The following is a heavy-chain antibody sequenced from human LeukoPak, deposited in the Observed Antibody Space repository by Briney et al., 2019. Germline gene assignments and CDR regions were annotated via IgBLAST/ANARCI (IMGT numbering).Heavy chain of an antibody. D-gene: IGHD3-16*01. V-gene: IGHV3-23*01. CDR2: ISGSGGST. Sequence: GGSLRLSCTASGFTFSSYAMSWVRQPPAKGLEWVSAISGSGGSTYYSDSVKGRFTISRDNSKNTLYLQMNNLGAEDTAVYYCAKDGGKIDPMEYWRQGTMVTVSS. CDR1: GFTFSSYA. J-gene: IGHJ4*02. CDR3: AKDGGKIDPMEY.